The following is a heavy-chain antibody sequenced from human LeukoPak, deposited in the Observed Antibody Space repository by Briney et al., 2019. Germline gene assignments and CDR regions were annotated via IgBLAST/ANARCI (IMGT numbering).Heavy chain of an antibody. CDR2: IKQDGSEK. D-gene: IGHD2/OR15-2a*01. V-gene: IGHV3-7*01. J-gene: IGHJ6*03. CDR3: ARSGNNYYYYMDV. CDR1: GFTFSSYG. Sequence: GGSLRLSCAASGFTFSSYGMHWVRRAPGKGLEWVAYIKQDGSEKYYVDSVKGRFTISRDNAKNSLYLQVNSLRAEDTAVYYCARSGNNYYYYMDVWGKGTTVTVSS.